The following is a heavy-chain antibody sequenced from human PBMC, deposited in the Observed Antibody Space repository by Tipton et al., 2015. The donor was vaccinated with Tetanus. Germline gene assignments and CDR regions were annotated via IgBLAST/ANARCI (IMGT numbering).Heavy chain of an antibody. CDR2: IYRSGFT. V-gene: IGHV4-38-2*01. D-gene: IGHD3-3*02. J-gene: IGHJ4*02. CDR3: ARVGFTIRWRLDF. CDR1: GYSIGSDYY. Sequence: TLSLTCAVSGYSIGSDYYWGWVRQPPGRGLEWIGSIYRSGFTYYNPSLKSRVALSMDTSKNPFSLELTFVTAADTAVYYCARVGFTIRWRLDFWGQGTLVTVSS.